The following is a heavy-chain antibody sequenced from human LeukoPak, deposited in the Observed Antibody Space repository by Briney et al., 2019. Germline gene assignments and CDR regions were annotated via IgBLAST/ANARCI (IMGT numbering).Heavy chain of an antibody. D-gene: IGHD5/OR15-5a*01. Sequence: ASVKVSFKASGYTFSSYGISWVRQAPGRGLEWVGWISAYDGNRNYAQKFQGRVTMTTDTSTSTAYMELRSLRSDDTAVYYCARVYHMSKLYMDVWGKGTTVTVSS. V-gene: IGHV1-18*04. CDR3: ARVYHMSKLYMDV. CDR2: ISAYDGNR. CDR1: GYTFSSYG. J-gene: IGHJ6*03.